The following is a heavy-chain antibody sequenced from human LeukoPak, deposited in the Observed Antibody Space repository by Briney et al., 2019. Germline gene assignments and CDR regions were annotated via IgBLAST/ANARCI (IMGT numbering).Heavy chain of an antibody. CDR2: IRYDGSNK. CDR3: ARDTCGCGSGWHLYWYFDL. D-gene: IGHD6-19*01. J-gene: IGHJ2*01. V-gene: IGHV3-30*02. CDR1: GDSISSSN. Sequence: PSETLSLTCTVSGDSISSSNCYWGWIRQPPGKGLEWVAFIRYDGSNKYYADSVKGRFTISRDNSKNTLYLQMDSLRAEDMAVYYCARDTCGCGSGWHLYWYFDLWGRGTLVTVSS.